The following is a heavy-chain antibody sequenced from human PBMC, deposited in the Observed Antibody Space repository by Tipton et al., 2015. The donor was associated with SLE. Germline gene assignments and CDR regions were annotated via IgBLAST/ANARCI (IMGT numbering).Heavy chain of an antibody. J-gene: IGHJ4*02. Sequence: TLSLTCTVSGGSITSSSYHWAWIRQPPGKGLEWIGSLYYTGTTYYNPSLKSRVTISVDTSTNQFSLKLNSVTAADPAVYYCARLYVSSIDYWGQGTLITVSS. CDR3: ARLYVSSIDY. CDR1: GGSITSSSYH. V-gene: IGHV4-39*07. CDR2: LYYTGTT. D-gene: IGHD2/OR15-2a*01.